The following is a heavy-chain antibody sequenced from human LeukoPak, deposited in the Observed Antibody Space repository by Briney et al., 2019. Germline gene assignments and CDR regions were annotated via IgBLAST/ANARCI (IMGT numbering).Heavy chain of an antibody. CDR1: GGSITSDY. CDR3: ARDSFDYDAGSRANVEWFDP. Sequence: PSETLSLTCTVSGGSITSDYWNWIRQPPGKGLEWIGRMFVGGTTNYNPHLKSRVTMSLDTSKKQFSLKLSSVTAADTAVYYCARDSFDYDAGSRANVEWFDPWGQGILVTVSS. CDR2: MFVGGTT. J-gene: IGHJ5*02. D-gene: IGHD3-3*01. V-gene: IGHV4-4*07.